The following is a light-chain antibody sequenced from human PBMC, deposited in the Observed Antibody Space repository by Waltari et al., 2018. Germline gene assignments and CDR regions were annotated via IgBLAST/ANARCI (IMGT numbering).Light chain of an antibody. CDR1: QSVRKY. Sequence: DIQMTQSPSSLSASVGDSVTITCRTSQSVRKYLSWYQQKPGQAPKMLIYGTSGLKTGAPSRFSGSGSGADFTLTITGLQPEDFATYFCQQSYSIPRTFGGGTKVE. CDR2: GTS. CDR3: QQSYSIPRT. V-gene: IGKV1-39*01. J-gene: IGKJ4*01.